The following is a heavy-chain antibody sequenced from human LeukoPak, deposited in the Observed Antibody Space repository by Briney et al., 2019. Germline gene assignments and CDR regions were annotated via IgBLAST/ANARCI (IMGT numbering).Heavy chain of an antibody. CDR3: ASNDRHYYYYYMDV. CDR2: INSDGINT. Sequence: QSGGSLRLSCAASGFTFSNYWMHWVRQAPGKGLVWVSRINSDGINTSYADSVKGRFTISRDNSKNTLYLQMNSLRAEDTAVYYCASNDRHYYYYYMDVWGKGTTVTISS. D-gene: IGHD1-1*01. CDR1: GFTFSNYW. V-gene: IGHV3-74*01. J-gene: IGHJ6*03.